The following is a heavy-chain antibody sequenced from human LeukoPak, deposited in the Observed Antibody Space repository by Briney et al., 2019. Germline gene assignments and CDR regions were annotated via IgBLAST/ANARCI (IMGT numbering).Heavy chain of an antibody. CDR1: GYTFSGYD. Sequence: ASVKVSCKASGYTFSGYDIMWVRQATGQGLEWMGWMNPNSGDTGYAQKFQGRVTMTRNTSISTAYMELSSLRSGDTAVYYCARDYHGDYVDYWGQGTLVTVSS. J-gene: IGHJ4*02. CDR3: ARDYHGDYVDY. D-gene: IGHD4-17*01. CDR2: MNPNSGDT. V-gene: IGHV1-8*01.